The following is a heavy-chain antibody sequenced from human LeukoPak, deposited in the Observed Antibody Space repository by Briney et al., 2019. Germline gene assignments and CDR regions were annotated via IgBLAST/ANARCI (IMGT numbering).Heavy chain of an antibody. D-gene: IGHD3-10*01. CDR3: AKGSGNGYGSGPFDY. CDR1: GFTFSSYG. Sequence: GGSLRLSCAASGFTFSSYGMHWVRQAPGKGLEWVAVISYDGSNKYYADSVKGRFTISRDNSKNTLYLQMNSLRAEDTAIYFCAKGSGNGYGSGPFDYWGQGTLVTVSS. CDR2: ISYDGSNK. J-gene: IGHJ4*02. V-gene: IGHV3-30*18.